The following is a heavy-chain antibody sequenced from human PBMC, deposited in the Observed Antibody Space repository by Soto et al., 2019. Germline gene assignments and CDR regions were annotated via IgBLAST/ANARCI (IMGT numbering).Heavy chain of an antibody. V-gene: IGHV3-11*06. D-gene: IGHD2-21*01. J-gene: IGHJ4*02. Sequence: QVQLVESGGGLVKPGGSLRLACAASGFSFDDSYMSWIRQAPGKGLEWLSYISGGSSYTNYADSVKGRFTISRDNAKRSLYLEMTSLRADDTAVYYCAKTIVAASGYYFDHWGQGNLVTVSS. CDR2: ISGGSSYT. CDR3: AKTIVAASGYYFDH. CDR1: GFSFDDSY.